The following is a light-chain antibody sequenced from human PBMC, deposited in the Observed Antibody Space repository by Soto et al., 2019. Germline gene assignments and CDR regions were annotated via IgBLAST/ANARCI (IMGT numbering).Light chain of an antibody. CDR3: LLSYNGPYV. V-gene: IGLV7-46*01. CDR1: TGAVTNGHY. CDR2: DTT. J-gene: IGLJ1*01. Sequence: QAVLTQEPSLTMSPGGTVTLTCGSSTGAVTNGHYPYWSQQKPGQAPRTLIYDTTNRHSWTPARFSGSLLGGKAALTLSGAQPEDEAEYYCLLSYNGPYVFGTGTKVTVL.